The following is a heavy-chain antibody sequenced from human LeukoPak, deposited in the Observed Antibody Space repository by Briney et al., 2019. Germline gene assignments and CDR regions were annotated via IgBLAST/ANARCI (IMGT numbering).Heavy chain of an antibody. J-gene: IGHJ3*02. Sequence: PGGSLRLSCAASGFTFSSYWMNWVRQPPGKGLEWIGNIYYSGSTYYNPSLKSRVTISVDTSKTQLSLKLNSVTAADTAVYYCTRDRAYYYDSSGYHGAFDIWGQGTLVTVSS. CDR3: TRDRAYYYDSSGYHGAFDI. CDR2: IYYSGST. V-gene: IGHV4-4*02. CDR1: GFTFSSYW. D-gene: IGHD3-22*01.